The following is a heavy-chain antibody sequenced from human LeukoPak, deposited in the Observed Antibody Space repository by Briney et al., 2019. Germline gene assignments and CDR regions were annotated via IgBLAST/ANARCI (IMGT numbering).Heavy chain of an antibody. D-gene: IGHD5-12*01. CDR2: IFFTGST. CDR3: ARDGFIGYHYHDWLDP. CDR1: GGSISTDY. J-gene: IGHJ5*02. Sequence: SETLSLTCTVSGGSISTDYWSWIRQPPGKGLEWIGYIFFTGSTNYNPSLKSRVTISVDTSRNQFSLKLTSVTAADTAVYYCARDGFIGYHYHDWLDPWGQGTLVTVSS. V-gene: IGHV4-59*12.